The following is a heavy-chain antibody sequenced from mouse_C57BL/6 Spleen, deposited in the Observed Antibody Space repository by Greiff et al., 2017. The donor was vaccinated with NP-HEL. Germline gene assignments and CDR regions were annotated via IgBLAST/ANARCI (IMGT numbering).Heavy chain of an antibody. J-gene: IGHJ2*01. CDR3: ARSTTMVTTRYYFDD. CDR1: GYTFTSYG. V-gene: IGHV1-81*01. CDR2: IYPRSGNT. D-gene: IGHD2-2*01. Sequence: VQLQQSGAELARPGASVKLSCKASGYTFTSYGISWVKQRTGQGLEWIGEIYPRSGNTYYNEKFKGKATLTADKSSSTAYMELRSLTSEDSAVYFCARSTTMVTTRYYFDDWGQGTTLTVSS.